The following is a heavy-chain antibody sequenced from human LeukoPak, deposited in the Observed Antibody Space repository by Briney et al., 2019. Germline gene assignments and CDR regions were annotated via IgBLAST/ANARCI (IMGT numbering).Heavy chain of an antibody. CDR3: ARWSDYGWFFDY. CDR1: GYSFTSYW. CDR2: IYPTDSNT. D-gene: IGHD4-17*01. Sequence: GESLKISCQGSGYSFTSYWIGWVRQMPGKGLEWMGIIYPTDSNTRYSPSFQGQVTISADKSISTAYLQWTSLKASDTAMYYCARWSDYGWFFDYWGQGTLVTVSS. J-gene: IGHJ4*02. V-gene: IGHV5-51*01.